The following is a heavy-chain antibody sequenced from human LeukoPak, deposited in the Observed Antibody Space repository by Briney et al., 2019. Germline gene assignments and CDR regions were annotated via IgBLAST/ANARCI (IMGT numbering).Heavy chain of an antibody. V-gene: IGHV4-34*01. J-gene: IGHJ4*02. CDR1: GGSFSGYY. CDR2: INHSGST. D-gene: IGHD3-3*01. Sequence: SETLSLTCAVYGGSFSGYYWSWIRQPPGKGLEWIGEINHSGSTNYNPSLKSRVTISVDTSKNQFSLKLSSVTAADTAVYYCARERVGITIFGVVIVHFDYWGQGTLVTVSS. CDR3: ARERVGITIFGVVIVHFDY.